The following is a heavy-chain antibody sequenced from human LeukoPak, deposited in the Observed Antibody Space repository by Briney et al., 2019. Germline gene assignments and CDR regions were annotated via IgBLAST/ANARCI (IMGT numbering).Heavy chain of an antibody. CDR3: ARGGGPLQSFDY. CDR2: IYYSGST. J-gene: IGHJ4*02. CDR1: GGSISSGTYY. Sequence: SETLSLTCTVSGGSISSGTYYWSWIRQPAGKGLEWIGSIYYSGSTYYNPSLKSRVTISVDTSKNQFSLKLSSVTAADTAVYYCARGGGPLQSFDYWGQGTLVTVSS. D-gene: IGHD3-16*01. V-gene: IGHV4-39*01.